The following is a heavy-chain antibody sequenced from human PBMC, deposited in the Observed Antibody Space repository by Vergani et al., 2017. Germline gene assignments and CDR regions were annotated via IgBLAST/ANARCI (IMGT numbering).Heavy chain of an antibody. CDR3: ARGNYYGSGTYVDP. J-gene: IGHJ5*01. CDR2: IYSGDET. CDR1: GSTVSGNY. V-gene: IGHV3-66*02. Sequence: ELQLVESGGGLVQPGGSLRLSWAASGSTVSGNYMTWARQAPGKGLEWVSHIYSGDETYYANSVKGRVTISRDTSKNTLHLQINNLRVEDTSVYYCARGNYYGSGTYVDPWGQGTLVTVSS. D-gene: IGHD3-10*01.